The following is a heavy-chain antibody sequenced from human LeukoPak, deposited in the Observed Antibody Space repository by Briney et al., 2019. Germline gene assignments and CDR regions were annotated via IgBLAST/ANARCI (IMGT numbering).Heavy chain of an antibody. J-gene: IGHJ3*02. CDR2: IYHSGST. Sequence: PSETLSLTCAVSGYSISSGYYWGWIRQPPGKGLEWIGSIYHSGSTYYNPSLKSRVTISVDTSKNQFSLKLSSVTAADTAVYYCARHAEAFDIWGQGTMVTASS. CDR3: ARHAEAFDI. V-gene: IGHV4-38-2*01. D-gene: IGHD1-14*01. CDR1: GYSISSGYY.